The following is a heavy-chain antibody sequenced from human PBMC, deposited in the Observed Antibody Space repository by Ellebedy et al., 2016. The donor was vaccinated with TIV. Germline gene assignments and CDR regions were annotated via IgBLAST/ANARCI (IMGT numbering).Heavy chain of an antibody. CDR3: ATRQRASIAPFDY. CDR1: GGSISSGGYY. J-gene: IGHJ4*02. Sequence: SETLSLXXTVSGGSISSGGYYWSWIRQHPGKGLEWIGYIYYSGSTYYNPSLKSRVTISVDTSKNQFSLKLSSVTAADTAVYYCATRQRASIAPFDYWGQGTLVTVSS. D-gene: IGHD6-6*01. CDR2: IYYSGST. V-gene: IGHV4-31*03.